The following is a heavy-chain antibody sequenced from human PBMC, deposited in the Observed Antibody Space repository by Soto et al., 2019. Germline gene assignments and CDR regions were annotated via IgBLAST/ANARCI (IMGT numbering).Heavy chain of an antibody. Sequence: QVQLVQSGAEVKKPGSSVKVSCKASGGTFSSYAISWVRQDRGQGLEWMGGIIPIFGTANYAQKFQGRVTITADESTSTAYMELSSLRSEDTAVYYCARVVTMVRGVIIRGYYYGMDVWGQVTTVTVSS. V-gene: IGHV1-69*01. D-gene: IGHD3-10*01. CDR3: ARVVTMVRGVIIRGYYYGMDV. CDR1: GGTFSSYA. J-gene: IGHJ6*02. CDR2: IIPIFGTA.